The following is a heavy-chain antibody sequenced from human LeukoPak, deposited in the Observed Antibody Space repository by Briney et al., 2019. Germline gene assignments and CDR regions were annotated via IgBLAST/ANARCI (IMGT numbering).Heavy chain of an antibody. CDR2: ISGSSTST. J-gene: IGHJ4*02. CDR3: AKDLSMAVTGGPFDY. CDR1: GFTFSSFA. V-gene: IGHV3-23*01. Sequence: GGSLRLSCAASGFTFSSFAMSWVRRAPGKGLERVSTISGSSTSTYYADSVQGRFIVSRDNSKSTLFLQMNSLRAEDTAVYYCAKDLSMAVTGGPFDYWGQGTLVTVSS. D-gene: IGHD6-19*01.